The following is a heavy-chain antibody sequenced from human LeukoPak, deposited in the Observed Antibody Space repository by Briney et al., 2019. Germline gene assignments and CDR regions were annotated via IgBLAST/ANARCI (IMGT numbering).Heavy chain of an antibody. V-gene: IGHV4-34*01. CDR3: ARGIPTALSGPPFDP. J-gene: IGHJ5*02. CDR2: INHSGST. Sequence: SETLSLTCAVYGGSFSGYYWSWIRQPPGKGLEWIGEINHSGSTNYNPSLKNRVTISVDTSKNQFSLKLSSVTAADTAVYYCARGIPTALSGPPFDPWGQGTLVTVSS. D-gene: IGHD4-17*01. CDR1: GGSFSGYY.